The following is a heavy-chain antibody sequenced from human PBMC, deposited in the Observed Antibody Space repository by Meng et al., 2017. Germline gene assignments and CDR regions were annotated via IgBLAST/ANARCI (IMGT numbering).Heavy chain of an antibody. V-gene: IGHV3-23*04. Sequence: VQLVESGGGLVKPGGSMRLSCAASGFTFSDYYMSWIRQAPGKGLEWVSGIDGSGGSTYYADSVKGRFTISRDNSKNTLYLQMNSLRAEDTAVYYCAKGGRIQLWSFFDYWGQGTLVTVSS. CDR2: IDGSGGST. CDR1: GFTFSDYY. CDR3: AKGGRIQLWSFFDY. D-gene: IGHD5-18*01. J-gene: IGHJ4*02.